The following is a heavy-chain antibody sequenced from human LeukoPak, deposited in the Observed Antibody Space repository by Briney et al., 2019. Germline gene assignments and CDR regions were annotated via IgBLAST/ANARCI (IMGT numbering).Heavy chain of an antibody. CDR3: ARSNVVTAIREDYYYYYGMDV. J-gene: IGHJ6*02. Sequence: ASVKVSCKASGYTFTSYGISWVRQAPGQGLEWMGWISAYNGNTNYAQKLQGRVTMTTDTSTSTAYMGLRSLRSDDTAVYYCARSNVVTAIREDYYYYYGMDVWGQGTTVTVSS. CDR1: GYTFTSYG. D-gene: IGHD2-21*02. V-gene: IGHV1-18*01. CDR2: ISAYNGNT.